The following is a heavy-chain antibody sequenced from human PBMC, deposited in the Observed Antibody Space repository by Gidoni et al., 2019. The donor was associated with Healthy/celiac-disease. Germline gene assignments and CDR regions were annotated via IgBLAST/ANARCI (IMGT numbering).Heavy chain of an antibody. D-gene: IGHD3-22*01. CDR1: GFTFSGSA. CDR3: TRQYYDSSGYNPAGDY. CDR2: IRSKANSYAT. V-gene: IGHV3-73*01. J-gene: IGHJ4*02. Sequence: EVQRVESGGGLVQPGGSLKLSCAASGFTFSGSAMHWVRQAAGKGLEWVGRIRSKANSYATAYAASVKGRFTISRDDSKNTAYLQMNSLKTEDTAVYYCTRQYYDSSGYNPAGDYWGQGTLVTVSS.